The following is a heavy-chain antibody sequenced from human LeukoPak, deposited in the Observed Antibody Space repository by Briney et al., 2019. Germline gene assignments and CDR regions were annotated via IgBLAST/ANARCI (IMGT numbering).Heavy chain of an antibody. J-gene: IGHJ6*03. CDR1: GGTFSSYA. Sequence: SVKVSCKASGGTFSSYAISWVRQAPGQGLEWMGRIIPIFGTANYAQKFQGRVTITTDESTSTAYMELSSLRSEDTAVYYCAREPIYSGHGPDYYYYYYMDVWGKGTTVTVSS. D-gene: IGHD5-12*01. CDR3: AREPIYSGHGPDYYYYYYMDV. CDR2: IIPIFGTA. V-gene: IGHV1-69*05.